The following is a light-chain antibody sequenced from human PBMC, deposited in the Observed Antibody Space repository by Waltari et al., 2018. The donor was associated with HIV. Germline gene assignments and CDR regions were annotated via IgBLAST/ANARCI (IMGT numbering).Light chain of an antibody. CDR1: QSVSTS. Sequence: EIVMTQSPATLSVSLGERATLSCRASQSVSTSSAWYQQKPGQPPRLLFYDASTRASGVPARFSGSGSGTEFTLTISSLQSEDFAVYYCQQYSNWPRTFGGGTKVEI. CDR2: DAS. J-gene: IGKJ4*01. CDR3: QQYSNWPRT. V-gene: IGKV3-15*01.